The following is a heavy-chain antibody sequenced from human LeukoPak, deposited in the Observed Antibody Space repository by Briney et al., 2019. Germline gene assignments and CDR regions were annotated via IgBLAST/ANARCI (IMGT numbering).Heavy chain of an antibody. Sequence: LSLTCTVSGGSISSSSYYWGWIRQAPGKGLEWISYITNNGGAMFYADSLKGRLTIFRDNAKKSLYLQMNSLRPDDTALYYCARALADTRGYYLGFDYWGQGTLVTVSS. D-gene: IGHD3-22*01. V-gene: IGHV3-11*04. CDR1: GGSISSSSYY. CDR3: ARALADTRGYYLGFDY. CDR2: ITNNGGAM. J-gene: IGHJ4*02.